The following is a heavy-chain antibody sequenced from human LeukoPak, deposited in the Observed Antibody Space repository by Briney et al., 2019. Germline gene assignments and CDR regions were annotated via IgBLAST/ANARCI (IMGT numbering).Heavy chain of an antibody. Sequence: ASVKVSCKASGYTFTSYDINWVRQATGQGLEWMGWMNPNSGNTGYAQKFQGRVTMTRDTSINTAYMELSSLRSEDTAVYFCARTLYCTIASCSYYFDSWCQGTLVTVSS. CDR1: GYTFTSYD. J-gene: IGHJ4*02. CDR2: MNPNSGNT. CDR3: ARTLYCTIASCSYYFDS. D-gene: IGHD2-2*01. V-gene: IGHV1-8*01.